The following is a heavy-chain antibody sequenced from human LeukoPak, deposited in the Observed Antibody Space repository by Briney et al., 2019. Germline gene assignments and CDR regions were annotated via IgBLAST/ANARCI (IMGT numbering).Heavy chain of an antibody. D-gene: IGHD2-15*01. J-gene: IGHJ4*02. V-gene: IGHV3-23*01. CDR3: AKAPVTTCRGAFCYPFDY. CDR2: ISGSGGST. CDR1: GFTFSSYG. Sequence: GGTLRLSCAASGFTFSSYGMSWVRQAPGKGLEWVSAISGSGGSTYYADSVKGRFTISRDSSKNTLFLQMNRLRPEDAAVYYCAKAPVTTCRGAFCYPFDYWGLGTLVTVSS.